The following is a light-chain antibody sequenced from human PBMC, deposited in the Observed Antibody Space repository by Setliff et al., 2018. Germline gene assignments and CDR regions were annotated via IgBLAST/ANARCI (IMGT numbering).Light chain of an antibody. J-gene: IGLJ1*01. Sequence: QSALTQPASVSGSPGQPITISCTGTSSGVGGYNYVSWYQQHPGKAPKLMIYDVSNRPSGVSNRFSGSKSGNTASLTISGLQAEDEADYYCSSYTSSSTSYVFGTGTKVTVL. CDR3: SSYTSSSTSYV. CDR2: DVS. V-gene: IGLV2-14*03. CDR1: SSGVGGYNY.